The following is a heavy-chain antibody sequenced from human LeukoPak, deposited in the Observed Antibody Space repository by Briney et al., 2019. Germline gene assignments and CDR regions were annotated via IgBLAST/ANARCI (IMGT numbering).Heavy chain of an antibody. V-gene: IGHV4-34*01. CDR2: INHSGST. CDR3: ARGGAYCGGHCYLDFDS. Sequence: TSETLSLTCAAYGGSFSGYYWSWIRQPPGKGLEWIGDINHSGSTNYNPSLKGRVTISVDTSKNQFSLKLSSVTAADTAVFYCARGGAYCGGHCYLDFDSWGQGTLVTVSS. D-gene: IGHD2-21*02. J-gene: IGHJ4*02. CDR1: GGSFSGYY.